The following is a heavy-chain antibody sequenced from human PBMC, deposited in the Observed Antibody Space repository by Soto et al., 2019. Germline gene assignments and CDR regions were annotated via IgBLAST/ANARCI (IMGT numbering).Heavy chain of an antibody. Sequence: QVQLVQSGAEVKKPGASVKVSCKASGYTFTSYGVSWVRQAPGQGLEWMGWISGYNGNTNYAQKLQGRVTMTTDTSTSTAYMEMRSLRADDTAVYYWARSGKYYYGSGSPYGDGIDVWGQGIPVTVSS. CDR1: GYTFTSYG. D-gene: IGHD3-10*01. CDR3: ARSGKYYYGSGSPYGDGIDV. J-gene: IGHJ6*02. V-gene: IGHV1-18*04. CDR2: ISGYNGNT.